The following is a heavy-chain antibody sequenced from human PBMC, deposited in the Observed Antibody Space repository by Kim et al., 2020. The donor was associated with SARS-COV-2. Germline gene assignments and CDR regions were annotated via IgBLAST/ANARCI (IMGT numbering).Heavy chain of an antibody. J-gene: IGHJ4*02. Sequence: NPSLKREITISVDTSKNQFSLKLSSVTAADTAVYYCAITSSGWYRGYFDYWGQGTLVTVSS. CDR3: AITSSGWYRGYFDY. V-gene: IGHV4-39*07. D-gene: IGHD6-19*01.